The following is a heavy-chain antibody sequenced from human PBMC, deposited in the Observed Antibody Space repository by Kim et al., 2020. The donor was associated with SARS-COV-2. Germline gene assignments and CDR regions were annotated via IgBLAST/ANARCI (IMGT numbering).Heavy chain of an antibody. CDR3: ARHLRRYDILTGYYPWYFDL. Sequence: SETLSLTCTVSGGSISSSSYYWGWIRQPPGKGLEWIGSIYYSGSTYYNPSLKSRVTISVDTSKNQFSLKLSSVTAADTAVYYCARHLRRYDILTGYYPWYFDLWGRDTLVTVSS. V-gene: IGHV4-39*01. CDR1: GGSISSSSYY. D-gene: IGHD3-9*01. J-gene: IGHJ2*01. CDR2: IYYSGST.